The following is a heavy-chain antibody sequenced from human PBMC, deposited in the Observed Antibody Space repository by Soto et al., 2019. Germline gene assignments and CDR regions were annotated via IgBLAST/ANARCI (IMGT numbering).Heavy chain of an antibody. CDR1: GGSFSGYY. D-gene: IGHD2-2*02. Sequence: SETLSLTCAVYGGSFSGYYWSWIRQPPGKGLEWIGEINHSGSTNYNPSLKSRVTISVDTSKNQFSLKLSSVTAADTAVYYCARGRYPPYYYYMDVWGKGTTVTVSS. V-gene: IGHV4-34*01. CDR2: INHSGST. CDR3: ARGRYPPYYYYMDV. J-gene: IGHJ6*03.